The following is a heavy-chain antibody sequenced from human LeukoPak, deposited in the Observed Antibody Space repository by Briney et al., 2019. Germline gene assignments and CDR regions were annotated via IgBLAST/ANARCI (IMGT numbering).Heavy chain of an antibody. CDR2: VNQGGSDK. Sequence: GGSLRLSCAASGFTFSGHWMSWVRQAPGKGLEWVANVNQGGSDKYYVDSVKGRFTISRDNANNLLYLQMNTLRGEDTAVYYCTRDRSRAEDDWGQGTLVTVSS. V-gene: IGHV3-7*01. CDR1: GFTFSGHW. CDR3: TRDRSRAEDD. J-gene: IGHJ4*02. D-gene: IGHD1-14*01.